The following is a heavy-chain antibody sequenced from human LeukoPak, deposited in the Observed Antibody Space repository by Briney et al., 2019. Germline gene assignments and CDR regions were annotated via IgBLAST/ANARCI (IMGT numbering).Heavy chain of an antibody. V-gene: IGHV4-34*01. D-gene: IGHD4-23*01. J-gene: IGHJ4*02. CDR1: GGSFSGYY. CDR3: AREEVGTPGGYFDY. CDR2: INHSGST. Sequence: SETLSLTCAVYGGSFSGYYWSWIRQPPGKGLEWIGEINHSGSTNYNPSLKSRVTISVDTSKNHFSLKLSSVTAADTAVYYCAREEVGTPGGYFDYWGQGTLVTVSS.